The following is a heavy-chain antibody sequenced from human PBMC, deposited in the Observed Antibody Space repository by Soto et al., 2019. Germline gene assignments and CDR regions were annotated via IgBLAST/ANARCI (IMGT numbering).Heavy chain of an antibody. D-gene: IGHD2-2*01. CDR1: GFTFSSYS. J-gene: IGHJ6*03. V-gene: IGHV3-21*01. CDR2: ISSSSSYI. Sequence: GGSLRLSCAASGFTFSSYSMNWVRQAPGKGLEWVSSISSSSSYIYYADSVKGRFTISRDNAKNSLYLQMKSLRAEDTAVYYCARDASSTSPYYYYYYYMDVWGKGTTVTVSS. CDR3: ARDASSTSPYYYYYYYMDV.